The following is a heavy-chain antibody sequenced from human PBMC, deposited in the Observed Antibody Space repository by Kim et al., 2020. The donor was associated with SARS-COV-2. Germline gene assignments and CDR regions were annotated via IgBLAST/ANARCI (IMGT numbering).Heavy chain of an antibody. V-gene: IGHV1-18*01. J-gene: IGHJ4*02. CDR3: ARLLGGGSYYDY. D-gene: IGHD1-26*01. Sequence: NYAQKVQGRVTMTTDTSTSLAYMELRSLRSDDTAVYYCARLLGGGSYYDYWGQGTLVTVSS.